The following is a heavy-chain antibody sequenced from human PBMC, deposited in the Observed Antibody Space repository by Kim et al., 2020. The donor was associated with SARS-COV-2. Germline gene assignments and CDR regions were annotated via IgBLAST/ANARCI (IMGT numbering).Heavy chain of an antibody. CDR2: INHSGST. J-gene: IGHJ6*02. CDR3: ARSAPGIAEALGGMDV. V-gene: IGHV4-34*01. CDR1: GGSFSGYY. D-gene: IGHD6-13*01. Sequence: SETLSLTCAVYGGSFSGYYWSWIRQPPGKGLEWIGEINHSGSTNYNPSLKSRVTISVDTSKNQFSLKLSSVTAADTAVYYCARSAPGIAEALGGMDVWGQGTTVTVSS.